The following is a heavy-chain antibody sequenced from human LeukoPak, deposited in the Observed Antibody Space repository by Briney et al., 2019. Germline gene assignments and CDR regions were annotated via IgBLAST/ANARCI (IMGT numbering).Heavy chain of an antibody. V-gene: IGHV3-15*01. CDR1: GFTFSNAW. D-gene: IGHD1-1*01. Sequence: GGSLRLSCAASGFTFSNAWMSWVRQAPGKGLEWVGRIKSKTDGGTTDYAAPVKGRFTISRDDSKNTLYLQMNSLRAEDTAVYYCARGYSPGTFDYWGQGTLVTVSS. J-gene: IGHJ4*02. CDR3: ARGYSPGTFDY. CDR2: IKSKTDGGTT.